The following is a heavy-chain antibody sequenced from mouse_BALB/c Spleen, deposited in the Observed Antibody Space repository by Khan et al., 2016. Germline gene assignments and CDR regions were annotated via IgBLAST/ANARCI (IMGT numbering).Heavy chain of an antibody. CDR3: ARVNTRDY. V-gene: IGHV1S81*02. D-gene: IGHD6-1*01. CDR2: INPSNGST. CDR1: GFTFTSYW. Sequence: QVQLQQPGAELVKPGASVKLSCKASGFTFTSYWMNWVKQRPGQGLEWIGEINPSNGSTNYNEKFKSKATLTVDKSSSTAYMQLSSPTSEDSAVYYCARVNTRDYWGQGTTLTVSS. J-gene: IGHJ2*01.